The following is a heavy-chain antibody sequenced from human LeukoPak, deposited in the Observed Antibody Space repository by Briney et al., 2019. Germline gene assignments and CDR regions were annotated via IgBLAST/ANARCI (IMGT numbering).Heavy chain of an antibody. CDR3: ARVAGSNY. CDR1: GYTFTSYD. J-gene: IGHJ4*02. D-gene: IGHD6-19*01. CDR2: TNPNSGNT. Sequence: ASVKVSCKASGYTFTSYDINWVRQATGQGLEWMGWTNPNSGNTGYAQKFQGRLTITRSTSISTPYIELSSLRSEDTAVYYCARVAGSNYWGQGTLVTASS. V-gene: IGHV1-8*01.